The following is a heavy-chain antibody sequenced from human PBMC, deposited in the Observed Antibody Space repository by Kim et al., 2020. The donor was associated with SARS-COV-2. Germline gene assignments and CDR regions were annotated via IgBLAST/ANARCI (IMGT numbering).Heavy chain of an antibody. CDR2: YN. V-gene: IGHV6-1*01. CDR3: AREGRGVIGY. Sequence: YNDYAVSVKSRITINPDTSKNQFSLQLNSVTPEDTAVYYCAREGRGVIGYWGQGTLVTVSS. J-gene: IGHJ4*02. D-gene: IGHD3-10*01.